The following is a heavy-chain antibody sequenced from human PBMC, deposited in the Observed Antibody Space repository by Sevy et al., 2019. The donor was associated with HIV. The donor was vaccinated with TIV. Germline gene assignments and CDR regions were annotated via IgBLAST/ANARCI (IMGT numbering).Heavy chain of an antibody. J-gene: IGHJ6*02. D-gene: IGHD2-15*01. CDR2: ISSSSYI. CDR3: ARDRYCSGGSCLYYYYYGMDV. Sequence: GGSLRLSCAASGFTFSSYSMNWVRQAPGKGLEWVSSISSSSYIYYADSVKGRFTISRDNAKNSLYLQMNSLRAEDTAVDYCARDRYCSGGSCLYYYYYGMDVWGQGTTVTVSS. V-gene: IGHV3-21*03. CDR1: GFTFSSYS.